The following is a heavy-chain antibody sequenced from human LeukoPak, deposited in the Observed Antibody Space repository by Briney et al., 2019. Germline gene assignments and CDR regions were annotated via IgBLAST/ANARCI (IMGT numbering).Heavy chain of an antibody. Sequence: SETPSLTCAVSGYSISSGYYWGWIRPPPGKGLEWIGSIYHSGSTYYNPSLKSRVTISVDTSKNQFSLKLSSVTAADTAVYYCARHNLDFWSGYYGYYFDYWGQGTLVTVSS. D-gene: IGHD3-3*01. V-gene: IGHV4-38-2*01. CDR1: GYSISSGYY. CDR3: ARHNLDFWSGYYGYYFDY. CDR2: IYHSGST. J-gene: IGHJ4*02.